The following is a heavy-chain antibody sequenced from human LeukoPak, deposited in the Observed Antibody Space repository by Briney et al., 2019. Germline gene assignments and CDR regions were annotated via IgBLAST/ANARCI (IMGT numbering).Heavy chain of an antibody. CDR3: ARRMATVTDAFDI. D-gene: IGHD5-24*01. V-gene: IGHV4-59*08. CDR1: GDSPTSHF. J-gene: IGHJ3*02. CDR2: VFHSGTT. Sequence: PSETPSLTCNVSGDSPTSHFWSWIRQTPGKGLEWIGYVFHSGTTNYSPSLKSRVTISLDTSKKQFYLRLASVTAADTAVYYCARRMATVTDAFDIWGRGTMVSVSS.